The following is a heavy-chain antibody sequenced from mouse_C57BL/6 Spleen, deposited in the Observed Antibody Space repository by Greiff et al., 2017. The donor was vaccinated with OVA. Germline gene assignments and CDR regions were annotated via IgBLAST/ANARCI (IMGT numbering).Heavy chain of an antibody. D-gene: IGHD1-1*01. V-gene: IGHV1-82*01. CDR3: ARGGYGSSYAMDY. CDR1: GYAFSSSW. J-gene: IGHJ4*01. CDR2: IYPGDGAT. Sequence: QVQLQQSGPELVKPGASVKISCKASGYAFSSSWMNWVKQRPGKGLEWIGRIYPGDGATNYNGKFKGKATLTADKSSSTAYMQLSSLTSEDSAVYFCARGGYGSSYAMDYWGQGTSVTVSS.